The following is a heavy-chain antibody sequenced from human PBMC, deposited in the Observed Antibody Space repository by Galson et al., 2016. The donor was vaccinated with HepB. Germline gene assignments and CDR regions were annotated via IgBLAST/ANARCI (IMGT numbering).Heavy chain of an antibody. Sequence: SLRLSCAASGFTFSNYWMHWVRQAPGKGLEWVAHIWYDGSNKYYANSVKGRFTVSRDNSKNTLSLQVNSLRAEDTAVYYCARGLSSAGRLADYWGQGTLVTVSS. CDR2: IWYDGSNK. CDR3: ARGLSSAGRLADY. CDR1: GFTFSNYW. D-gene: IGHD6-19*01. J-gene: IGHJ4*02. V-gene: IGHV3-33*08.